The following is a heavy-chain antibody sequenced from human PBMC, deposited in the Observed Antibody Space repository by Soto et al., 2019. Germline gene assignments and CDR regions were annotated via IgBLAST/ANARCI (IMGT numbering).Heavy chain of an antibody. V-gene: IGHV1-69*13. Sequence: GASVKVSCKASGGTFSSYAISWVRQAPGQGLEWMGGIIPIFGTANYAQKFQGRVTITADESTSTAYMELSSLRSEDTAVYYCAREKTYYYHSSPPGMDVWGQGTTVTVSS. CDR1: GGTFSSYA. D-gene: IGHD3-22*01. CDR3: AREKTYYYHSSPPGMDV. J-gene: IGHJ6*02. CDR2: IIPIFGTA.